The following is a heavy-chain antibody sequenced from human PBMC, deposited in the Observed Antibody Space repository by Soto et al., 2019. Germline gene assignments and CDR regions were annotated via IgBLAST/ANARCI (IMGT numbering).Heavy chain of an antibody. V-gene: IGHV1-69*13. CDR2: IIPIFGTA. CDR1: GGTFSSYA. Sequence: ASVKVSCKASGGTFSSYAISWVRQAPGQGLEWMGGIIPIFGTANYAQKFQGRVTITADESTSTAYMELSSLRSEDTAVYYCARIVGATPPYYYGMDVWGQGTTVTVYS. CDR3: ARIVGATPPYYYGMDV. J-gene: IGHJ6*02. D-gene: IGHD1-26*01.